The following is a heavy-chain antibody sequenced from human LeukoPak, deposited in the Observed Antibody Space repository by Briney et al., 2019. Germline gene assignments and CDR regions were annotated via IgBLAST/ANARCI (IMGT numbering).Heavy chain of an antibody. Sequence: GASVKVSCKASGYTFTGYYMHWLRQAPGQGLEWMGRINPNSGGTNYAQKFQGRVTMTRDTSISTAYMELSRLRSDDTAVYYCARAYDFGVVNWFDPWGQGTLVTVSS. CDR2: INPNSGGT. CDR3: ARAYDFGVVNWFDP. J-gene: IGHJ5*02. D-gene: IGHD3-3*01. V-gene: IGHV1-2*06. CDR1: GYTFTGYY.